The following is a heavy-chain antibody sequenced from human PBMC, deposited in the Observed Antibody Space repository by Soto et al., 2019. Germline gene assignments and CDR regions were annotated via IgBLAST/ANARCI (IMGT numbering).Heavy chain of an antibody. Sequence: SLTYGVLGGKIISGGCCRKLNRQTPGKDLEWIGHIYYSGSTYYNSSLKSRVTISLDTSKNQFSLKLSSVTAADTAVYYWAHYSSGRAFDIWGQGIMVTVSS. CDR2: IYYSGST. J-gene: IGHJ3*02. V-gene: IGHV4-30-4*01. CDR1: GGKIISGGCC. D-gene: IGHD6-19*01. CDR3: AHYSSGRAFDI.